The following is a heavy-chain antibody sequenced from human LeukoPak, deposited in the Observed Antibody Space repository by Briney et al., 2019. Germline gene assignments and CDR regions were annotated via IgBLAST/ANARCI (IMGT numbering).Heavy chain of an antibody. CDR1: GGSISSYY. CDR3: AGHHPRNTVDF. V-gene: IGHV4-59*08. CDR2: ISDIGSI. Sequence: SEALSLTCTVSGGSISSYYWSWIRQPPGKGLEWIAYISDIGSINYNPSLKSRVTISLDTSKNQFSLKLSSVTAADTAVYYCAGHHPRNTVDFWGQGTPVTVSS. J-gene: IGHJ4*02. D-gene: IGHD2-8*02.